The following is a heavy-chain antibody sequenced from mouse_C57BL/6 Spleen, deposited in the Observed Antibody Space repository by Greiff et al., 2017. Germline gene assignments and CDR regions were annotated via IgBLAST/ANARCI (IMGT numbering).Heavy chain of an antibody. CDR3: LYYGSSYGFAD. Sequence: VQLQQSGAELVRPGASVKLSCTASGFNVKDDYMHWVKQRPEQGLEWIGWIDPENGDTEYASKFQGKATITADTSSNTAYLQLSSLTSEDTAVYYCLYYGSSYGFADWGQGTLVTVSA. V-gene: IGHV14-4*01. CDR1: GFNVKDDY. J-gene: IGHJ3*01. CDR2: IDPENGDT. D-gene: IGHD1-1*01.